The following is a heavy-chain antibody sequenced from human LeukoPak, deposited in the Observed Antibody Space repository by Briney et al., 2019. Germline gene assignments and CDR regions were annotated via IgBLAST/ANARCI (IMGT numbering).Heavy chain of an antibody. CDR3: AKYYGDYYYYFYMDV. Sequence: GGSLRLSCAASGFTFSSYAMSWVRQAPGKGLEWVSAISGSGGSTYYADSVKGRFTISRDNSKNTLYLQMNSLRAEDTAVYYCAKYYGDYYYYFYMDVWGKGTTVTVSS. J-gene: IGHJ6*03. D-gene: IGHD4-17*01. CDR1: GFTFSSYA. CDR2: ISGSGGST. V-gene: IGHV3-23*01.